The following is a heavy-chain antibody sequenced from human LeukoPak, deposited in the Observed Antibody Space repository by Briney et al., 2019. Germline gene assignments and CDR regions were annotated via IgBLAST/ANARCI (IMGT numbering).Heavy chain of an antibody. J-gene: IGHJ2*01. V-gene: IGHV3-7*03. CDR2: IKQEGSEK. CDR3: ARRIAASATGGNFDL. CDR1: GFTFSNYW. D-gene: IGHD6-6*01. Sequence: GGSLRLSCAAYGFTFSNYWMSWVRQAPGKGLEWVANIKQEGSEKSYVDSVKGRFTISRDNAKNSLYLQMSSLGAEDTAVYYCARRIAASATGGNFDLWGRGTLVTVSS.